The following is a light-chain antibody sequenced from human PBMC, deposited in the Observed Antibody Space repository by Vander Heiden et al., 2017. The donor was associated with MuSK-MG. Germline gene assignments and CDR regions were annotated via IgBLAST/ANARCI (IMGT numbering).Light chain of an antibody. CDR2: AAS. CDR3: QQSNNTPLT. CDR1: QNIRNF. Sequence: DIQMTQPPSSLSASVGDRVTITCRASQNIRNFLNWYQQRPGKAPKLLIYAASNRESGIQSRFSGSGSGTDFTLIISSLEPEDFAAYYCQQSNNTPLTFGGGTKVEIK. V-gene: IGKV1-39*01. J-gene: IGKJ4*02.